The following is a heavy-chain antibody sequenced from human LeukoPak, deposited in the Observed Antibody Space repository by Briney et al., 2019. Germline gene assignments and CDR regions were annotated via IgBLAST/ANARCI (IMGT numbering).Heavy chain of an antibody. CDR2: INPKNGGT. V-gene: IGHV1-2*02. CDR1: GYTFTGYF. Sequence: GASVKGSCKAPGYTFTGYFMHWVRQAPGHGREWMGWINPKNGGTDSAQKFQGRVTMTRDTSISTAYMEVSSLRSDDTAIYYCTRGPRGYYFDYWGQGTLVTVSS. CDR3: TRGPRGYYFDY. J-gene: IGHJ4*02.